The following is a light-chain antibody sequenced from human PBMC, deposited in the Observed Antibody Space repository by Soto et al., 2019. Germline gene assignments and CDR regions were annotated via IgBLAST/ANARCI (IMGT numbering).Light chain of an antibody. CDR2: EVS. J-gene: IGLJ1*01. CDR1: SSDVGNYDR. CDR3: SSYTSRTTLV. Sequence: QPVLTQPPSVSGSPGQSVTISCTGTSSDVGNYDRVSWYQQPPGTAPKLTIYEVSNRPSGVPDRFSGSKSGNTASLTISGLQAEDEADYYCSSYTSRTTLVFGTGTKLTVL. V-gene: IGLV2-18*02.